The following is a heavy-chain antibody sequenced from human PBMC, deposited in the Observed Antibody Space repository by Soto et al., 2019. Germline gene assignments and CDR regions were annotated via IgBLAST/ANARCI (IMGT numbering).Heavy chain of an antibody. CDR1: GASIGSGDYY. V-gene: IGHV4-31*02. CDR3: ARDQSYCSGGSCYGGYNWFDP. CDR2: IYYSGGT. J-gene: IGHJ5*02. D-gene: IGHD2-15*01. Sequence: PSETLSLTCTVSGASIGSGDYYWSWIRQHPGKGLEWIGYIYYSGGTYYNPSLKSRVTISVDTSKNQFSLELSSVTAADTAVYYCARDQSYCSGGSCYGGYNWFDPWGRGTLVTVCS.